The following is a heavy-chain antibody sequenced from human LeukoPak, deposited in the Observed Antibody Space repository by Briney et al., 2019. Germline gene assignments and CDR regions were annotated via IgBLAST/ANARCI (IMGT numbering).Heavy chain of an antibody. CDR2: IKSKTDGGTT. CDR1: GFTFSNAW. J-gene: IGHJ4*02. D-gene: IGHD3-9*01. V-gene: IGHV3-15*01. CDR3: TTDPYRPDDILTAHQG. Sequence: GGSLRLSCADSGFTFSNAWMSWVRQAPGKGLEWVGRIKSKTDGGTTDYAAPVKGTFTISRDNSKITLYLQMNSLKTEDTALYDCTTDPYRPDDILTAHQGWGQGTLVTVSS.